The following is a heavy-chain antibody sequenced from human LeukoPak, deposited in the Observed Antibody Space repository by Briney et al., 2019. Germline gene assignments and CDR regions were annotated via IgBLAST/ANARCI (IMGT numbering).Heavy chain of an antibody. CDR2: IYSGGST. V-gene: IGHV3-66*02. D-gene: IGHD3-10*01. J-gene: IGHJ4*02. CDR3: ARDRAITMVRGVIITNYFDY. CDR1: GFTVSSNY. Sequence: PGGSLRLSCAASGFTVSSNYMSWVRQAPGKGLEWVSVIYSGGSTYYADSVKGRFTISRDNSKNTLYLQMNSLRAEDTAVYYCARDRAITMVRGVIITNYFDYWGQGTLVTVSS.